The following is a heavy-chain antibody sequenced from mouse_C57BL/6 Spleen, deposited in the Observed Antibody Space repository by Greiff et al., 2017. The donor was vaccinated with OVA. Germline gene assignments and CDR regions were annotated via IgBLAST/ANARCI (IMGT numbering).Heavy chain of an antibody. V-gene: IGHV5-17*01. CDR1: GFTFSDYG. J-gene: IGHJ2*01. CDR2: ISSGSSTT. Sequence: EVHLVESGGGLVKPGGSLKLSCAASGFTFSDYGMHWVRQAPEKGLEWVAYISSGSSTTYYADTVKGRFTISRDNAKNTLFLHMTSLRSEDTAMYYCARPTGPGYFDYWGQGTTLTVSS. CDR3: ARPTGPGYFDY. D-gene: IGHD3-1*01.